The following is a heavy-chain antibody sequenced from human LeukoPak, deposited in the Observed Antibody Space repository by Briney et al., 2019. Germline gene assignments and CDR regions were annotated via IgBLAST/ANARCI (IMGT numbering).Heavy chain of an antibody. CDR3: TTVSRLVRYYFDY. Sequence: GGSLRLSCAASGFTFSNAWMNWVRQAPGKGLEWVGRTKIKTDGGTTDYAAPVKGRFTISRDDSKNTLYLQMNSLKTEDTAVYYCTTVSRLVRYYFDYWGQGTLVTVSS. D-gene: IGHD6-19*01. V-gene: IGHV3-15*07. J-gene: IGHJ4*02. CDR2: TKIKTDGGTT. CDR1: GFTFSNAW.